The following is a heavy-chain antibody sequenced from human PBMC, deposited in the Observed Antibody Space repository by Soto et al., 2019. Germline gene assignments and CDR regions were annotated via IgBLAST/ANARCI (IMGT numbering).Heavy chain of an antibody. V-gene: IGHV4-59*08. CDR3: ARPEIVGASDAFDI. Sequence: PSDTLSLTCTVSGGSIRSYYWSWIRQPPGKGLEWIGYIYYSGSTNYNPSLKSRVTISVDTSKNQFSLKLSSVTAADTAVYYCARPEIVGASDAFDIWGQGTMVTVSS. CDR1: GGSIRSYY. D-gene: IGHD1-26*01. J-gene: IGHJ3*02. CDR2: IYYSGST.